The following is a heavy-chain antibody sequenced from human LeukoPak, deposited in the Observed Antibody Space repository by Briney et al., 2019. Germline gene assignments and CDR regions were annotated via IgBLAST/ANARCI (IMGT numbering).Heavy chain of an antibody. CDR2: ISGSGGST. J-gene: IGHJ5*02. Sequence: GGSLRLSCAASGFTFSSYAMSWVRQAPGKGLEWVSVISGSGGSTYYADSVKGRFTISRDNSKNTLYLQMNSLRAEDTAVYYCAGGHSSSWYWFHPWGQGTLVTVSS. CDR3: AGGHSSSWYWFHP. D-gene: IGHD6-13*01. CDR1: GFTFSSYA. V-gene: IGHV3-23*01.